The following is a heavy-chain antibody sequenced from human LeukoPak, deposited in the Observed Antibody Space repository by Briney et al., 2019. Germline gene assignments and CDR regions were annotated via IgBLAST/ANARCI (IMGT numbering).Heavy chain of an antibody. D-gene: IGHD1-26*01. CDR2: IQYDGSTK. CDR1: GFTFSSHA. V-gene: IGHV3-30-3*01. J-gene: IGHJ4*02. CDR3: ARDISGSYTVDY. Sequence: GGSLRLSCAASGFTFSSHAMHWVRQAPGKGLDWVAVIQYDGSTKYYADSVKGRFTISRDNSGNTLDLQMNSLRAEDTAIYYCARDISGSYTVDYWGQGVLVTVSS.